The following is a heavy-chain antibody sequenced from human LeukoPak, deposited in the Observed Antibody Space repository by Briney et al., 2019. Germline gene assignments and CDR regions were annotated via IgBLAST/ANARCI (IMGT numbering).Heavy chain of an antibody. D-gene: IGHD3-10*01. V-gene: IGHV4-31*03. CDR3: ARQGSGILWRGYGMDV. CDR1: GGSISSGGYY. J-gene: IGHJ6*04. CDR2: FYYSGST. Sequence: SQTLSLTCTVSGGSISSGGYYWSWIRQHPGKGLEWIGYFYYSGSTYYNPSLKSRVTISVDTSKNQFSLKLSSVTAADTAVYYCARQGSGILWRGYGMDVWGKGTTVTVSS.